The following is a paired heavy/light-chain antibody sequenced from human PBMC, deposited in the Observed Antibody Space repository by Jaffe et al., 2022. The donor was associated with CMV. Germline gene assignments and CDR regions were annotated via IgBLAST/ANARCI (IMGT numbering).Light chain of an antibody. J-gene: IGKJ2*01. Sequence: DIVMTQTPLSLSVTPGQPASISCKSSQSLLHSDGKTYLYWYLQKPGQSPQLLIYEVSSRFSGVPDRFSGSGSGTDFTLKISRVEAEDVGVYYCMQGIHLPPYTFGQGTKLEIK. CDR3: MQGIHLPPYT. V-gene: IGKV2-29*02. CDR1: QSLLHSDGKTY. CDR2: EVS.
Heavy chain of an antibody. CDR1: GFTFSSYS. CDR2: ISSSSSYI. D-gene: IGHD3-3*01. CDR3: ARDPAGHYDFWSGYYYYYYYMDV. J-gene: IGHJ6*03. Sequence: EVQLVESGGGLVKPGGSLRLSCAASGFTFSSYSMNWVRQAPGKGLEWVSSISSSSSYIYYADSVKGRFTISRDNAKNSLYLQMNSLRAEDTAVYYCARDPAGHYDFWSGYYYYYYYMDVWGKGTTVTVSS. V-gene: IGHV3-21*01.